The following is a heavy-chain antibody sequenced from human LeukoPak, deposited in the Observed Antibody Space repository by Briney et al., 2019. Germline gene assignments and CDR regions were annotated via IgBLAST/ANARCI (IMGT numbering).Heavy chain of an antibody. D-gene: IGHD2-2*01. Sequence: ASVKVSCKASGYTFTGYYMHWVRQAPGQGLEWMGWINPNSGGTNYAQKFQGRVTMTRDTSISTAYMELSRLRSDDTAVYYCAREGSTSRDYYYYMDVWGKGTTVTVSS. V-gene: IGHV1-2*02. CDR3: AREGSTSRDYYYYMDV. CDR2: INPNSGGT. J-gene: IGHJ6*03. CDR1: GYTFTGYY.